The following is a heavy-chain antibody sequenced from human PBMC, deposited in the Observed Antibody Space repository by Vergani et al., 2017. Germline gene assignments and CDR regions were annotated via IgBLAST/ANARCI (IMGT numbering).Heavy chain of an antibody. CDR2: ISYDGSNK. CDR1: GFTFSSYA. Sequence: VQLLESGGGLVQPGGSRRLSCAASGFTFSSYAMHWVRQAPGKGLEWVAVISYDGSNKYYADSVKGRFTISRDNSKNTRYLQMNSLRAEDTAVYYCARDLGLYCQLAAYYFDYWGQGTLVTVSS. V-gene: IGHV3-30-3*01. J-gene: IGHJ4*02. CDR3: ARDLGLYCQLAAYYFDY. D-gene: IGHD2-15*01.